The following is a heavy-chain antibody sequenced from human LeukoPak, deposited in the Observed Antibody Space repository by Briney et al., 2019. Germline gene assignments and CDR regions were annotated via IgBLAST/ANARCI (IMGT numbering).Heavy chain of an antibody. D-gene: IGHD4-17*01. CDR3: ARAKPSLYGDYPDY. CDR1: GFTFSSYS. Sequence: GGSLRLSCAASGFTFSSYSMNWVRQAPGKGLEWVSSISSSSSYIYYADSVKGRFTIPRDNAKNSLYLQMNSLRAEDTAVYYCARAKPSLYGDYPDYWGQGTLVTVSS. V-gene: IGHV3-21*01. J-gene: IGHJ4*02. CDR2: ISSSSSYI.